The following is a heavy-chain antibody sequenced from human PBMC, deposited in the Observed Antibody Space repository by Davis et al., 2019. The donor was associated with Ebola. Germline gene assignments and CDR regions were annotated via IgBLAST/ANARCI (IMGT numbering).Heavy chain of an antibody. V-gene: IGHV1-3*01. CDR1: GYTFTSYA. Sequence: AASVKVSCKASGYTFTSYAMHWVRQAPGQRLEWMGWINVGNGNTKYSQRFQGRVTITTDTSASTAYLDLSSLRSDDTAVFYCARATFGYNSGWYADYWGQGTLVTVSS. D-gene: IGHD6-19*01. J-gene: IGHJ4*02. CDR2: INVGNGNT. CDR3: ARATFGYNSGWYADY.